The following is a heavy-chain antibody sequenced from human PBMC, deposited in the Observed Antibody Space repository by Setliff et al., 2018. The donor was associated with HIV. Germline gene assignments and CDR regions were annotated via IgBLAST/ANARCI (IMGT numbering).Heavy chain of an antibody. CDR1: GGSFDMHT. D-gene: IGHD6-13*01. J-gene: IGHJ4*02. Sequence: ASVQVSCKTSGGSFDMHTISWVRQAPGQGLEFVGRIIPIIDTTNYAQKFQGRVTITADKSANTTYMELRSLRSEDTAIYYCATMSRSSRNWAIFDYWGQGVLVTVSS. V-gene: IGHV1-69*08. CDR2: IIPIIDTT. CDR3: ATMSRSSRNWAIFDY.